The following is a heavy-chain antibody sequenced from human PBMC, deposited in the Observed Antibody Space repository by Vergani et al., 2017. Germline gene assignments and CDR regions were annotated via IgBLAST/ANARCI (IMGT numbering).Heavy chain of an antibody. CDR2: TWYDGNHK. Sequence: QVQLVESGGGVVQPGRSLRLSCAASGFTFNQYGMHWVRPAPGKGPEWVAVTWYDGNHKQYADSVKGRFTISRDNSKSTMYLQMNSLRDEDTGVYYCARDLRLLYNRFDPWGQGTLVTVSS. D-gene: IGHD1-14*01. V-gene: IGHV3-33*01. CDR3: ARDLRLLYNRFDP. CDR1: GFTFNQYG. J-gene: IGHJ5*02.